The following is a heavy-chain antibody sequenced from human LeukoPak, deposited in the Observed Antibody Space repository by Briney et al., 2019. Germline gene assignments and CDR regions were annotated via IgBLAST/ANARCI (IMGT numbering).Heavy chain of an antibody. CDR2: IHHSGDT. Sequence: SETLSLTCTVSGGSITSYYWSWIRQPPGKGLEWIGYIHHSGDTRYNPSLKSRVTMSIDTSKYQFSLKVNFVTAADTAVYYCVASGPPVPANLFDPWGQGTLVTVSS. D-gene: IGHD6-13*01. V-gene: IGHV4-59*03. CDR1: GGSITSYY. CDR3: VASGPPVPANLFDP. J-gene: IGHJ5*02.